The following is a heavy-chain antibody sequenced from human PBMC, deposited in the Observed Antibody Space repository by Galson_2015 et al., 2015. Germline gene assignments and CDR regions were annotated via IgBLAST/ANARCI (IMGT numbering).Heavy chain of an antibody. D-gene: IGHD1-26*01. CDR3: AREGGSYSAFDI. Sequence: SLRLSCAASRFSFSNHWMHWVRHAPGKGLVWVSRINSDGSSTSYADSVKGRFTISRDNAKNTLYLQMNSLRAEDTAVYYCAREGGSYSAFDIWGQGTMVTVSS. J-gene: IGHJ3*02. V-gene: IGHV3-74*01. CDR2: INSDGSST. CDR1: RFSFSNHW.